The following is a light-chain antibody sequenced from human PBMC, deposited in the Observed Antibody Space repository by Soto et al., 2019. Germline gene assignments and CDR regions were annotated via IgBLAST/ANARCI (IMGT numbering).Light chain of an antibody. V-gene: IGKV3-15*01. CDR2: GAS. CDR3: QQYNNWPPLYT. J-gene: IGKJ2*01. CDR1: QSVSSN. Sequence: EIVMTQSPATLSVSPGERATLSCWASQSVSSNLAWYQQKPGQAPRLLIYGASTRATGIPARFSGSGSGTEFTLTISSLQSEDFAVYHRQQYNNWPPLYTFGQGTKLEIK.